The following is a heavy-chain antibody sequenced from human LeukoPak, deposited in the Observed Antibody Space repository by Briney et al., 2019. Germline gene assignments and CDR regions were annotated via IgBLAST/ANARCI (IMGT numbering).Heavy chain of an antibody. D-gene: IGHD3-10*01. CDR3: AKGKNTGSYLSHVDY. CDR1: GFSFTSYN. V-gene: IGHV3-30*18. J-gene: IGHJ4*02. Sequence: GGSLRLSCAASGFSFTSYNFHWVRQAPGKGLQWLGFISYDGNIKYEDSVKGRFTISRDNSKNSLYLQMNSLRTEDTALYYCAKGKNTGSYLSHVDYWGQGTLVTVSS. CDR2: ISYDGNIK.